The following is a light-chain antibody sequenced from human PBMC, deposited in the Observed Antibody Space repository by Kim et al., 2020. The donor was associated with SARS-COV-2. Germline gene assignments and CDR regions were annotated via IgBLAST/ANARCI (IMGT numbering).Light chain of an antibody. V-gene: IGKV3-20*01. CDR1: QSVSSNY. Sequence: EIVLTQSPGTLSLSPGERATLSCRTSQSVSSNYFAWYQQKPGQAPRLLIYDASSRATGIPDRFSGSGSGTDFTLTISRLESEDFAVYYCQQYDSSPRTFGGGTKLEI. CDR2: DAS. J-gene: IGKJ4*01. CDR3: QQYDSSPRT.